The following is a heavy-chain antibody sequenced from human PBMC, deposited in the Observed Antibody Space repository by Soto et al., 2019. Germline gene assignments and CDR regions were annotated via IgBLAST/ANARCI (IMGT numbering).Heavy chain of an antibody. J-gene: IGHJ5*02. CDR3: ARGLFRGNWFDP. Sequence: ETLSLTCAVYGWSFSGYYWNWIRQPPGKGLEWIGEINHSGSTNYNPSLKSRVTISIDTSKNQFSLKLSSVTAADTAVYYCARGLFRGNWFDPWGQGTLVTVSS. CDR2: INHSGST. CDR1: GWSFSGYY. D-gene: IGHD3-10*01. V-gene: IGHV4-34*01.